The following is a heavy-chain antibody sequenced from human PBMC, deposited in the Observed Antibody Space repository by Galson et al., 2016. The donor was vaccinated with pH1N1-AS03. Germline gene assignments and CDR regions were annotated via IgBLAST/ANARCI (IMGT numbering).Heavy chain of an antibody. V-gene: IGHV4-39*01. D-gene: IGHD4-17*01. CDR1: GGSISSSSYY. CDR3: ARRVYGDYVNWFDP. CDR2: IYHSGST. Sequence: ETLSLTCTVSGGSISSSSYYWGWIRQPPGKGLEWIGSIYHSGSTYYNPSLKSRVTISVDTSKNQFSLKLSSVTAADTAVYYCARRVYGDYVNWFDPWGQGTLVTVSS. J-gene: IGHJ5*02.